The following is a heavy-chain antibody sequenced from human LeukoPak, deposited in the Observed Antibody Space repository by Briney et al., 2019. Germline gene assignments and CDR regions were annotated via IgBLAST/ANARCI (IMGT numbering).Heavy chain of an antibody. CDR2: MNPNSGNT. V-gene: IGHV1-8*03. Sequence: ASVKVSCKASGYTFTSYDINWVRQGTGQGLEWMGWMNPNSGNTGYAQKFQGRVTITRNTSISTAYMELSSLRSEDTAVYYCARGAAPRRYYYYMDVWGKGTTVTVSS. CDR3: ARGAAPRRYYYYMDV. D-gene: IGHD6-25*01. J-gene: IGHJ6*03. CDR1: GYTFTSYD.